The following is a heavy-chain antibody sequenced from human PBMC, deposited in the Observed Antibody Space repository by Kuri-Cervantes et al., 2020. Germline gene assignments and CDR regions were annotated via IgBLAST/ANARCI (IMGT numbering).Heavy chain of an antibody. J-gene: IGHJ4*02. Sequence: GESLKISCAASGFTFSSYAMHWVRQAPGKGLEWVAVISYDGSNKYYADSVEGRFTISRDNSKNTLYLQMNSLRAEDTAVYYCAREGLGRELDYWGQGTLVTVSS. V-gene: IGHV3-30-3*01. CDR1: GFTFSSYA. CDR2: ISYDGSNK. CDR3: AREGLGRELDY. D-gene: IGHD1-1*01.